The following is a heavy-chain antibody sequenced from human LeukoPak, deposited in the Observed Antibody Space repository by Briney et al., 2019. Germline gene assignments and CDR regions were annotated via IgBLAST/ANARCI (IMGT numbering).Heavy chain of an antibody. CDR2: VNPNSGVT. CDR1: GYTFTTYD. J-gene: IGHJ4*02. CDR3: AKYYDFLTGYAS. V-gene: IGHV1-8*01. Sequence: ASVKVSCKASGYTFTTYDINWVRQPTGQGLEWMGWVNPNSGVTRYAQKFQGRVTITRNTSISTAYMELSSLRSEDTAVYYCAKYYDFLTGYASWGQGTLVTVSS. D-gene: IGHD3-9*01.